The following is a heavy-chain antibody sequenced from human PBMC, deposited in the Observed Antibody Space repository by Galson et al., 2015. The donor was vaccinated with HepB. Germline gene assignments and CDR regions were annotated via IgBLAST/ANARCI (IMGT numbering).Heavy chain of an antibody. CDR1: GFAFSTYE. V-gene: IGHV3-48*03. J-gene: IGHJ4*02. Sequence: SLRLSCAVSGFAFSTYEMNWVRQAPGKGLEWISCISSSSSTISYAASVKGRFTISRDNAKNSLYLQMNSLRAEDTAVYFCWSPHQGWGTTDYWGQGTLVTVSS. CDR2: ISSSSSTI. D-gene: IGHD3-16*01. CDR3: WSPHQGWGTTDY.